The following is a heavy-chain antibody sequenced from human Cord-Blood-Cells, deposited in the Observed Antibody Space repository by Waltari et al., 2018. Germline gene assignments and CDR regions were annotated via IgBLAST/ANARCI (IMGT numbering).Heavy chain of an antibody. CDR1: GFPLRNARLG. J-gene: IGHJ4*02. CDR3: ARIEVEYYFDY. V-gene: IGHV2-26*01. Sequence: QVTLKESGPVLVKPTATLPLTCTVPGFPLRNARLGVRWIRQPPGKALEWLAHIFSNDEKSYSTSLKSRLTISKDTSKSQVVLTMTNMDPVDTATYYCARIEVEYYFDYWGQGTLVTVSS. CDR2: IFSNDEK.